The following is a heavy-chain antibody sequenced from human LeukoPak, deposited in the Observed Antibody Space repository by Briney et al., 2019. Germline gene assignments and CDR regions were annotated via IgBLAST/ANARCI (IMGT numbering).Heavy chain of an antibody. CDR3: ARHAEKHWIMGATGDFDY. CDR1: GFTFSTYT. J-gene: IGHJ4*02. V-gene: IGHV3-21*01. Sequence: GGSLRLSCAASGFTFSTYTMNWVRQAPGKGLEWVSSISSSSSYIYYADSVKGRFTISRDNAKNSLYLQMNSLRAEDTAVYYCARHAEKHWIMGATGDFDYWGQGTLVTVSS. D-gene: IGHD1-26*01. CDR2: ISSSSSYI.